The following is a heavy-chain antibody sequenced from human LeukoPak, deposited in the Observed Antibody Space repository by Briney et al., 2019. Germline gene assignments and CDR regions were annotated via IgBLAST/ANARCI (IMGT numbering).Heavy chain of an antibody. Sequence: ASVKVSCKASGYTFTSYGISWVRQAPGQGLEWMGWISAYNGNTNYAQKLQGRVTMTRDTSISTAYMELSRLRSDDTAVYYCARRRYDILTGYYNWGQGTLVTVSS. D-gene: IGHD3-9*01. CDR2: ISAYNGNT. CDR3: ARRRYDILTGYYN. J-gene: IGHJ4*02. V-gene: IGHV1-18*01. CDR1: GYTFTSYG.